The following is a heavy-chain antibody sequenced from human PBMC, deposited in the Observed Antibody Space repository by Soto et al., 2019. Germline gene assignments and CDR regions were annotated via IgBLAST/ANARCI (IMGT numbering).Heavy chain of an antibody. CDR3: ARYIPGVRYYGMDV. D-gene: IGHD2-2*01. CDR1: GFTFSSYA. J-gene: IGHJ6*02. Sequence: ESGGGLVQPGGSLRLSSAASGFTFSSYAMKWVRQAPGKGLEWVSLIGESGTPTYYADSVKGRFTISRDNSGNTLFLEMYSLRAEDTAVYYCARYIPGVRYYGMDVWGQGTTVTVSS. CDR2: IGESGTPT. V-gene: IGHV3-23*01.